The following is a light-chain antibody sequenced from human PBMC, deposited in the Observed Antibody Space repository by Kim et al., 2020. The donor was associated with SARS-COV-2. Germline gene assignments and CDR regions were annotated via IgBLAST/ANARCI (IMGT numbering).Light chain of an antibody. CDR3: QQHGQWPLT. Sequence: EIVMTQSPATLSVSPGESATLSCRASESVGRLLAWYQQKPGQAPRLLIYGASTRATGIPARFSGSGSGTDFTVTISSLQSEDVAVYYCQQHGQWPLTFGGGTKVDIK. V-gene: IGKV3-15*01. CDR2: GAS. J-gene: IGKJ4*01. CDR1: ESVGRL.